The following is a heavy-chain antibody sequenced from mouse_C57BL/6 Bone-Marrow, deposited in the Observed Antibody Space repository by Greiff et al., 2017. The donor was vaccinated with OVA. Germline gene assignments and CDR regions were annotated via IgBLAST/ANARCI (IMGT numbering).Heavy chain of an antibody. Sequence: QVQLQQSGAELVRPGTSVKLSCKASGYTFTSYWMHWVKQRPGQGLEWIGVIDPSDSYTNYNQKFKGKATLTVDTSSSTAYMQLSSLTSEDSAVYYCARRGHYYGSSPFAYWGQGTLVTVSA. D-gene: IGHD1-1*01. CDR3: ARRGHYYGSSPFAY. CDR1: GYTFTSYW. V-gene: IGHV1-59*01. CDR2: IDPSDSYT. J-gene: IGHJ3*01.